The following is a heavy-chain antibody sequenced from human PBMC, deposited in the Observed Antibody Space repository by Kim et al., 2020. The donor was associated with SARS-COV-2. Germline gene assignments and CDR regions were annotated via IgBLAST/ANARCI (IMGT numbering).Heavy chain of an antibody. CDR3: ARVGAATAGGIDY. CDR1: GFSLSNHI. D-gene: IGHD2-21*02. V-gene: IGHV3-48*02. CDR2: ITPSSTTI. J-gene: IGHJ4*02. Sequence: GGSLRLSCAASGFSLSNHIMNWVRQAPGKGLEWVTYITPSSTTIYYADSVKGRFTVSRDNDKNELFLQMDSLRDEDTDVYYCARVGAATAGGIDYWGQGTLVTVSS.